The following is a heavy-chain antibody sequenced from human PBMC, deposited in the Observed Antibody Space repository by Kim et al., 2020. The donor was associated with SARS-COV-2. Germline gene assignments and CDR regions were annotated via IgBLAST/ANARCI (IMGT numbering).Heavy chain of an antibody. CDR2: IKQDGSEK. J-gene: IGHJ3*02. Sequence: GGSLRLSCTASGFTFSSYWMSWVRQAPGKGLEWVANIKQDGSEKYYVDSVKGRFTISRDNAKNSLYLQMNSLRAEDTAVYYCAREEPYGSSWYGSKIWGQGTMVTVSS. CDR1: GFTFSSYW. CDR3: AREEPYGSSWYGSKI. D-gene: IGHD6-13*01. V-gene: IGHV3-7*01.